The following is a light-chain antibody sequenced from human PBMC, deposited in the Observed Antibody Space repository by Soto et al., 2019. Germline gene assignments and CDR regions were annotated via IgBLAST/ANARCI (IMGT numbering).Light chain of an antibody. Sequence: DIQMTQSPSTLSASVGDRVTITCRASQRISYYLAWYQKKPGKAPKVLIWNASSLQRGVPSRFSGSGSGTEFTLTISSLQPADFAIYYCQQYNRFSTWTFGQGTKVEIK. CDR3: QQYNRFSTWT. CDR2: NAS. CDR1: QRISYY. V-gene: IGKV1-5*01. J-gene: IGKJ1*01.